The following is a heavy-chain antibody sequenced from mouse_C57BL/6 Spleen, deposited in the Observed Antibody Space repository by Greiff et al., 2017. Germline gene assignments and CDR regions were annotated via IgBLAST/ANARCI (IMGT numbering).Heavy chain of an antibody. CDR1: GYTFTAYT. D-gene: IGHD1-1*01. V-gene: IGHV1-62-2*01. CDR3: ARHEGDYYCSSPFAY. Sequence: QVQLQQSGAELVKPGASVKLSCKASGYTFTAYTIPWVKQRSGQGLEGIGWFYPGSGSIKYNEKFKDKATLTADKSSSTVYMEISRLTSEDSAVYVCARHEGDYYCSSPFAYWGQGTLVTVSA. J-gene: IGHJ3*01. CDR2: FYPGSGSI.